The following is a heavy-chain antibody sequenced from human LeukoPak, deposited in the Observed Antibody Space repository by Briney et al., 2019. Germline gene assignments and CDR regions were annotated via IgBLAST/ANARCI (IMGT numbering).Heavy chain of an antibody. CDR3: AKNPTYYDSSGYYVI. CDR2: ITGSGGTT. V-gene: IGHV3-23*01. CDR1: GFTFSTYI. D-gene: IGHD3-22*01. Sequence: PGGSLRLSCAASGFTFSTYILSWVRQAPGRGLEWVSAITGSGGTTYYADSVKGRFTISRDNSKNTLYLQMNSLRVEDTAVYYCAKNPTYYDSSGYYVIWGQGTLVTVSS. J-gene: IGHJ4*02.